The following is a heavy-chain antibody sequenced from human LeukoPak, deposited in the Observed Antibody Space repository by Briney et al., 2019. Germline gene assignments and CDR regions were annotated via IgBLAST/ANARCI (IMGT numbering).Heavy chain of an antibody. J-gene: IGHJ4*02. CDR3: ARDFWDRTYYYDSSGYYYPLTFDY. D-gene: IGHD3-22*01. Sequence: GASVKVSCKASGYTFTGYYMHWVRQAPGQGLEWMGRINPNSGGTNYAQKFQGRVTMTRDTSISTAYMELSRLRSDDTAVYYCARDFWDRTYYYDSSGYYYPLTFDYWGQGALVTVSS. V-gene: IGHV1-2*06. CDR2: INPNSGGT. CDR1: GYTFTGYY.